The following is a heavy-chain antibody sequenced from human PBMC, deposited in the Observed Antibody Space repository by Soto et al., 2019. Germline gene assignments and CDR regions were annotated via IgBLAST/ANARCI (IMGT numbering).Heavy chain of an antibody. CDR2: ISSNGGST. J-gene: IGHJ4*02. D-gene: IGHD6-13*01. Sequence: GGSLRLSCSASGFTFSSYAMHWARQAPGKGLEYVSAISSNGGSTYYADSVKGRFTISRDNSKNTLYLQMSSLRAEDTAVYYCVKDQVGSSSWYGYWGQGTLVTVSS. CDR3: VKDQVGSSSWYGY. V-gene: IGHV3-64D*06. CDR1: GFTFSSYA.